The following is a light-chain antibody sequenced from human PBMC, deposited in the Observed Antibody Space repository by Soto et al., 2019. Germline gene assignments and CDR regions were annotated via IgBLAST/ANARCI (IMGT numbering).Light chain of an antibody. CDR3: QQYSSSSPT. Sequence: DIQMTQSPSTLSASVGDRVTIICRASQTISIYLAWCQQRPGEAPKLLIYDASTLESGVPTRFSGSGSGTEFTLTISSLQPDDFATYYCQQYSSSSPTFGQGTKVEIQ. V-gene: IGKV1-5*02. CDR1: QTISIY. J-gene: IGKJ1*01. CDR2: DAS.